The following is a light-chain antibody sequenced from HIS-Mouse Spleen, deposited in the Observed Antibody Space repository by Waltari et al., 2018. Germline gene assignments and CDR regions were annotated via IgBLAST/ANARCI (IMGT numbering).Light chain of an antibody. Sequence: SYELTKPPSVSVSLGQMARITCSGEAVPKKYPYWYQQKPGQFPVLGIYKDSERPSGIPERFSGSSSGTIVTLTISGVQAEDEADYYCLSADSSGTYVFGTGTKVTVL. V-gene: IGLV3-16*01. CDR1: AVPKKY. CDR2: KDS. J-gene: IGLJ1*01. CDR3: LSADSSGTYV.